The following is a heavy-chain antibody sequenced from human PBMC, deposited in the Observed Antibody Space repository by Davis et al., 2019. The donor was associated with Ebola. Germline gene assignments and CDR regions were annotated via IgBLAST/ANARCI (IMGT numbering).Heavy chain of an antibody. CDR3: AKVRFYSTWRGGFDS. CDR1: GFNFNTYA. Sequence: GGSLRLSCAASGFNFNTYAMTWVRQAPGQGLEWVSAISGSGGRTYYADSVKGRFTVSRDSSKNTLYLQMNSLRAEDTATYYCAKVRFYSTWRGGFDSWGQGTLVTVSS. J-gene: IGHJ4*02. CDR2: ISGSGGRT. D-gene: IGHD6-13*01. V-gene: IGHV3-23*01.